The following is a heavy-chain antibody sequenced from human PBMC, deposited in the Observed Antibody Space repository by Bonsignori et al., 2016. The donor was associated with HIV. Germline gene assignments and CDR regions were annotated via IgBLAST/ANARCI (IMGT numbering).Heavy chain of an antibody. J-gene: IGHJ4*02. V-gene: IGHV5-51*01. Sequence: GESLKISCKGSGYSFTSYWIGWVRQMPGKGLEWMGIIYPGDSDTRYSPSFQGQVTISADKSISTAYLQWSSLKASDTAMYYCARLYYDFWSGYYGGYWGQGNPGHRLL. CDR2: IYPGDSDT. D-gene: IGHD3-3*01. CDR1: GYSFTSYW. CDR3: ARLYYDFWSGYYGGY.